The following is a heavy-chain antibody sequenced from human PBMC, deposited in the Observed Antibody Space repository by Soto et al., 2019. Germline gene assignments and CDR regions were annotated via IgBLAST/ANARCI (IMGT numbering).Heavy chain of an antibody. CDR3: AREMRSTVTTFDC. D-gene: IGHD4-17*01. CDR1: GGSISSGDYY. CDR2: IYKTGST. Sequence: QVQLQESGPGLVKPSQTLPLTCTVSGGSISSGDYYWSWIRQPPGKGLEWIGYIYKTGSTDYNPSLKSRVTISVDMSKNQFSLNLRSVTAADTAVYYCAREMRSTVTTFDCRGQGTLVTVSS. V-gene: IGHV4-30-4*01. J-gene: IGHJ4*02.